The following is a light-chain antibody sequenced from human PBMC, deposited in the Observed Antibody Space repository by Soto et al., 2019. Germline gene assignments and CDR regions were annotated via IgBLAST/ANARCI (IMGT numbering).Light chain of an antibody. Sequence: EIVMTQSPATLSVSPGEGATLSCRASQSVGSNVAWYQVKPGQAPRLLIYGASTRATDIPARFSGGGSGTEFTLTISSLQSEDFAVYYCQQYYIWPQPFGQGTKVDIK. CDR3: QQYYIWPQP. J-gene: IGKJ2*01. V-gene: IGKV3-15*01. CDR1: QSVGSN. CDR2: GAS.